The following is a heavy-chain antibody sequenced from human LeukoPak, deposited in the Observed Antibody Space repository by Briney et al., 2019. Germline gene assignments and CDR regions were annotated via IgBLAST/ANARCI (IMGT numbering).Heavy chain of an antibody. CDR3: ARVGYSGTYYYAFDI. D-gene: IGHD1-26*01. CDR1: GFTFSSYS. V-gene: IGHV3-48*01. CDR2: ISSSSSTI. J-gene: IGHJ3*02. Sequence: GGSLRLSCAASGFTFSSYSMNWVRQAPGKGLEWVSYISSSSSTIYYADSVKGRFTISRDNAKNSLYLQMNSLRAEDTAVYYCARVGYSGTYYYAFDIWGQGTMVTVSS.